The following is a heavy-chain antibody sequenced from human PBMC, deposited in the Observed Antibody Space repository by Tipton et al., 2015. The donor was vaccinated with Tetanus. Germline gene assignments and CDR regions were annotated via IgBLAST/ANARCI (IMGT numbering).Heavy chain of an antibody. CDR1: GFTFSSYA. V-gene: IGHV3-23*01. CDR2: ISESGDVT. Sequence: SLRLSCAASGFTFSSYAMSWVRQAPGKGLEWVSAISESGDVTYYADSVKGRFTISRDNSKNTLYLQMNSLRVEDTALYYCAKASTVYGSRGYYHRAFVSWGRGAL. CDR3: AKASTVYGSRGYYHRAFVS. J-gene: IGHJ4*02. D-gene: IGHD3-22*01.